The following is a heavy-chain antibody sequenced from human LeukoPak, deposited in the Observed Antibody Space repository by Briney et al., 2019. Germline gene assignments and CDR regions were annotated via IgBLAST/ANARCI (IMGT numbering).Heavy chain of an antibody. V-gene: IGHV6-1*01. CDR3: ARDFGTTGWHTVDY. CDR1: GDSVSSKNGA. Sequence: SQTLSLTCVVSGDSVSSKNGAWNWIRQSPSRGLEWLRRTYYRSKWYNDYAESMEGRMTISQDTSKNQYSLHLNSVTPDDTAVYYCARDFGTTGWHTVDYWGQGTLVTVSS. CDR2: TYYRSKWYN. J-gene: IGHJ4*02. D-gene: IGHD6-19*01.